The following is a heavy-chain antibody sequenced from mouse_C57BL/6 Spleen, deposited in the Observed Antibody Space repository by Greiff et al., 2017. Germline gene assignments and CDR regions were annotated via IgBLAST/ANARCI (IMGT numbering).Heavy chain of an antibody. CDR1: GYTFTSYW. V-gene: IGHV1-64*01. Sequence: QVQLQQPGAELVKPGASVKLSCKASGYTFTSYWMHWVKQRPGQGLEWIGMIHPNSGSTNYNEKFKSKATLTVDKSSSTAYMQLSSLTSEDSAVYYCARTGLYDYGAWFAYWGQGTLVTVSA. CDR2: IHPNSGST. CDR3: ARTGLYDYGAWFAY. D-gene: IGHD2-4*01. J-gene: IGHJ3*01.